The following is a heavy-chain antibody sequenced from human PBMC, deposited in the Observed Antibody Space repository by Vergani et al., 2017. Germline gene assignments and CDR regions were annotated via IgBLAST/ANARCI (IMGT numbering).Heavy chain of an antibody. CDR3: AKAPSPLRKKGWLQYYYFDY. CDR1: GYTFTSYG. CDR2: ISAYNGNT. V-gene: IGHV1-18*01. D-gene: IGHD5-24*01. Sequence: VQLVESGAEVKKPGASVKVSCKASGYTFTSYGISWVRQAPGQGLEWMGWISAYNGNTNYAQKLQGRVTMTTDTSTSTAYMELRSLRSDDTAVYYCAKAPSPLRKKGWLQYYYFDYWGQGTLVTVSS. J-gene: IGHJ4*02.